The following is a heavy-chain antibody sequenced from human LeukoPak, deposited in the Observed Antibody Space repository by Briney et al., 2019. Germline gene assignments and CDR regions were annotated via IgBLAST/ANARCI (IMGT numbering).Heavy chain of an antibody. CDR2: ISWNSGSI. Sequence: WIRQPAGKGLEWVSGISWNSGSIGYADSVKGRFTISRDNAKNSLYLQMNSLRAEDMALYYCAKASSYYYDSSGYYFDYWGQGTLVTVSS. J-gene: IGHJ4*02. V-gene: IGHV3-9*03. CDR3: AKASSYYYDSSGYYFDY. D-gene: IGHD3-22*01.